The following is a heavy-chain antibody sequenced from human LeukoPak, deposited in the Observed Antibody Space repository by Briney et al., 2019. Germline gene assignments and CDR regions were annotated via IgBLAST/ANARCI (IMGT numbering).Heavy chain of an antibody. CDR3: AKDLWRRSTAYGMDV. CDR1: GFTFSSYG. V-gene: IGHV3-30*18. CDR2: ISFDGVKT. D-gene: IGHD3-16*01. Sequence: PGGSLRLSCAASGFTFSSYGMHWVRQAPGKGLEWVALISFDGVKTDYADSVKGRFTISRDSSQNTLYLQMNSLRAEDTAVYYCAKDLWRRSTAYGMDVWGQGTTVTVSS. J-gene: IGHJ6*02.